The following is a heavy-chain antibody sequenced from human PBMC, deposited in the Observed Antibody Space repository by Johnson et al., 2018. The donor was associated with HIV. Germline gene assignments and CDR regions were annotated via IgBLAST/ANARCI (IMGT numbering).Heavy chain of an antibody. CDR1: GFIFADYG. CDR3: ARDLRVGLVAAWVDVFDI. V-gene: IGHV3-20*04. Sequence: VQLVESGGGVLRPGGSLRLSCEGFGFIFADYGLSWVRQAPGRGLEWVSGINWNGGTTGYEDSVKGRFTISRDNAKKSLYLQMNSMRAEDTALYYCARDLRVGLVAAWVDVFDIWGQGTMVTVSS. J-gene: IGHJ3*02. D-gene: IGHD6-25*01. CDR2: INWNGGTT.